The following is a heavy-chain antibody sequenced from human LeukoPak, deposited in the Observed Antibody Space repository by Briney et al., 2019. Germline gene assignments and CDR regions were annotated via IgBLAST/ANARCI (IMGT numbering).Heavy chain of an antibody. V-gene: IGHV3-23*01. CDR3: ARGGGYGDYFSVFGY. D-gene: IGHD4-17*01. Sequence: GGSLRLSCAASGFTFSSYGMSWVRQAPGKGLEWVSAISGSGGSTYYADSVKGRFTISRDNSKNTLYLQMNSLRAEDTALYYCARGGGYGDYFSVFGYWGQGTLVTVSS. CDR2: ISGSGGST. J-gene: IGHJ4*02. CDR1: GFTFSSYG.